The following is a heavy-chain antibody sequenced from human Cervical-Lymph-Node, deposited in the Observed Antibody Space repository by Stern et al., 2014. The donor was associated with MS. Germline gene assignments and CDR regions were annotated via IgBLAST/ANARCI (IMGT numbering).Heavy chain of an antibody. V-gene: IGHV3-53*01. D-gene: IGHD1-1*01. CDR2: ITNVGST. CDR3: ARDTSSPERSDW. CDR1: GFTVSRDY. J-gene: IGHJ4*02. Sequence: EDQLVESGGGVIQPGGSLRLSCTASGFTVSRDYMTWVRPAPGKGLEWGSLITNVGSTFYTDSVKGRFTISRDDSKNTVYLHMTSLRAEDTAMYYCARDTSSPERSDWWGQGTLVTVSS.